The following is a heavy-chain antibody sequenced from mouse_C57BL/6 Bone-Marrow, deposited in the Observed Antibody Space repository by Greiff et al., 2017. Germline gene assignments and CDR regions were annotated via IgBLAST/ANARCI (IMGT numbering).Heavy chain of an antibody. J-gene: IGHJ3*01. V-gene: IGHV5-17*01. CDR2: ISSGSSTI. CDR3: ARGRRGFAY. CDR1: GFTFSDYG. Sequence: EVMLVESGGGLVKPGGSLKLSCAASGFTFSDYGMHWVRQAPEKGLEWVAYISSGSSTIYYADTVKGRFTISRDNAKNTLFLQMTSRRSEDTAMYYCARGRRGFAYWGQGTLVTVSA.